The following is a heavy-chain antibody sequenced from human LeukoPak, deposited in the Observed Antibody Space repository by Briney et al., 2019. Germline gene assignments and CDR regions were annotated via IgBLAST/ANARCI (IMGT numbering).Heavy chain of an antibody. J-gene: IGHJ4*02. CDR3: ASSQQLVHDAFDY. CDR1: GGSISSYY. D-gene: IGHD6-13*01. V-gene: IGHV4-59*01. Sequence: SETLSLTCNVSGGSISSYYWSWIRQPPGKGLEWIGYIYYSGSTNYNPSLKSRVTISVDTSKNQFSLKLSSVTAADTAVYYCASSQQLVHDAFDYWGQGTLVTVSS. CDR2: IYYSGST.